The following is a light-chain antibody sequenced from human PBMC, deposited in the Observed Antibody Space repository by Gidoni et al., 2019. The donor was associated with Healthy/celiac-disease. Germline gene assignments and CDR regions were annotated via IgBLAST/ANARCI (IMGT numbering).Light chain of an antibody. V-gene: IGLV3-1*01. CDR3: QAWDSSTVV. J-gene: IGLJ2*01. CDR1: KLGEKY. CDR2: QDS. Sequence: SYELTQPPSVSVSPRQTASLTCSGDKLGEKYACWYQQKPGQSPVLVIYQDSKRPSGIPERFSGSNSGNTATLTISGTQAMDEADYYCQAWDSSTVVFGGGTKLTVL.